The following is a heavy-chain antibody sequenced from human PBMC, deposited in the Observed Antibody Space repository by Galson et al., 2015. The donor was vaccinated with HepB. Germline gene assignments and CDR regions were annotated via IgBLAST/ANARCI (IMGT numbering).Heavy chain of an antibody. Sequence: SVKVSCKASGYTFTSYGISWVRQAPGQGLEWMGWISAYNGNTNYAQKLQGRVTMTTDTSTSTAYMELRSLRSDDTAVYYCARESDSRDRYYYYGMDVWGQGTTVTVSS. V-gene: IGHV1-18*04. D-gene: IGHD3-22*01. CDR1: GYTFTSYG. J-gene: IGHJ6*02. CDR2: ISAYNGNT. CDR3: ARESDSRDRYYYYGMDV.